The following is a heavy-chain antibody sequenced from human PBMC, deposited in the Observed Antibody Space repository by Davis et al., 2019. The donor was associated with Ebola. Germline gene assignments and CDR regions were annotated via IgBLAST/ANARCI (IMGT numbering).Heavy chain of an antibody. Sequence: PSETLSLTCTVSGGSIANFYWTWIRQPPGKGLEWIGFLYDSGSTKYNPSLKSRVSIGIDTSKNQISLNLTSVTAADTAVYYCATINTVTGYDYFDHWGQGTQVTVSS. CDR2: LYDSGST. D-gene: IGHD4-17*01. V-gene: IGHV4-59*01. J-gene: IGHJ5*02. CDR1: GGSIANFY. CDR3: ATINTVTGYDYFDH.